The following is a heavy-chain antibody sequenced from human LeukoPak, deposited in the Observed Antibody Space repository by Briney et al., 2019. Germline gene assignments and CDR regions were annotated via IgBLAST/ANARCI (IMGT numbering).Heavy chain of an antibody. CDR1: GFTFSSYG. V-gene: IGHV3-30*18. J-gene: IGHJ6*02. CDR3: AKDLSPSYGSGSFSLYYYGMDV. Sequence: GRSLRLSCAASGFTFSSYGMHWVRQAPGKGLEWVAVISYEGSNKYYADSVKGRFTISRDNSKNTLYLQMNSLRAEDTAVYYCAKDLSPSYGSGSFSLYYYGMDVWGQGTTVTVSS. CDR2: ISYEGSNK. D-gene: IGHD3-10*01.